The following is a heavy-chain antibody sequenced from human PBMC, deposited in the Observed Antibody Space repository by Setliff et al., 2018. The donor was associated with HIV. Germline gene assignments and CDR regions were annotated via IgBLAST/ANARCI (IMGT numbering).Heavy chain of an antibody. CDR3: ARGLPATNGVWIDY. D-gene: IGHD2-8*01. CDR2: VYPRGGT. J-gene: IGHJ4*02. Sequence: SETLSLTCTVSSDSIRAYFWTWVRQPAGKGLEWIGHVYPRGGTNSNPSLQSRVTMSFDTSKNQFSLNLNSVTAADTAVYYCARGLPATNGVWIDYWGQGTLVTVSS. V-gene: IGHV4-4*07. CDR1: SDSIRAYF.